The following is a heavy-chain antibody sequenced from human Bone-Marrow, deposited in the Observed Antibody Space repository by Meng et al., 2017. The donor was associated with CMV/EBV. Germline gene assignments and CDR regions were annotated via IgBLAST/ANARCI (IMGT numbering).Heavy chain of an antibody. V-gene: IGHV3-30*02. CDR3: AKDATRAAAGYYYYYGMDV. D-gene: IGHD6-13*01. Sequence: GESLKISCAASGFTFSSYGMHWVRQAPGKGLEWVAFTRYDGSNKYYADSVKGRFTISRDNSKNTLYLQMNSLRAEDTAVYYCAKDATRAAAGYYYYYGMDVWGQGTTVTVSS. CDR1: GFTFSSYG. J-gene: IGHJ6*02. CDR2: TRYDGSNK.